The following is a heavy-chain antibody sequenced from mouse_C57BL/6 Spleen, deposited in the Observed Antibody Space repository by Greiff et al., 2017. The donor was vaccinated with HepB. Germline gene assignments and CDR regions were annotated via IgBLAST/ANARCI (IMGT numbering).Heavy chain of an antibody. CDR3: AIGGYYERFAY. V-gene: IGHV1-74*01. D-gene: IGHD1-1*01. CDR1: GYTFTSYW. CDR2: IHPSDSDT. Sequence: QVQLQQPGAELVKPGASVKVSCKASGYTFTSYWMHWVKQRPGQGLEWIGRIHPSDSDTNYNQKFKGKATLTVDKSSSTAYMQLSSLTSEDSAIYYCAIGGYYERFAYWGQGTLVTVSA. J-gene: IGHJ3*01.